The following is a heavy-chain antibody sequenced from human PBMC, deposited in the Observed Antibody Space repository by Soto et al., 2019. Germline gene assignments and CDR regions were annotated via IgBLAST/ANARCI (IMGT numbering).Heavy chain of an antibody. CDR1: GFTFSTYA. CDR3: AKGKGYFWSGYTHFFYSDMDV. J-gene: IGHJ6*03. V-gene: IGHV3-23*01. D-gene: IGHD3-3*01. Sequence: EVQLLESGGGLVQPGGSLRLSCAASGFTFSTYAMSWGRLAPGKGLEWVSAISGSGGSTYYADSVKGRFTISRDNSKNTLYLEASSLRAEDTAVYYCAKGKGYFWSGYTHFFYSDMDVWGKGTPVTVS. CDR2: ISGSGGST.